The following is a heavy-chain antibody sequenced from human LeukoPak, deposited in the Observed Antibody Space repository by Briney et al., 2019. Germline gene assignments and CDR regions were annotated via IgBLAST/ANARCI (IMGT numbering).Heavy chain of an antibody. V-gene: IGHV1-18*01. J-gene: IGHJ4*02. Sequence: ASVKVSCKASGYSFTTYGVAWVRQAPGQGLEWMGWINSYDGNTNYAQKFQGRVTMTTDTSTSTAYMELRRLRSDDTAFYYCATNAGMPVAGSFYWGQGTLVTVSS. CDR3: ATNAGMPVAGSFY. D-gene: IGHD6-19*01. CDR2: INSYDGNT. CDR1: GYSFTTYG.